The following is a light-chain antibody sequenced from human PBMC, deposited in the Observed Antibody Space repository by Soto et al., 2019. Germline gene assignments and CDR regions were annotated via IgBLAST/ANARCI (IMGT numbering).Light chain of an antibody. J-gene: IGLJ2*01. Sequence: QSVLTQPASVSGSPGQSITISCTGTSSDVGAYNFVSWYQHHPGKAPKLMIYEVSNRPSGVSNRFSGSTSGNTASLTISGLQAEDEADYYCSAYTTSSSVAVGGGTKLTVL. CDR3: SAYTTSSSVA. CDR2: EVS. CDR1: SSDVGAYNF. V-gene: IGLV2-14*01.